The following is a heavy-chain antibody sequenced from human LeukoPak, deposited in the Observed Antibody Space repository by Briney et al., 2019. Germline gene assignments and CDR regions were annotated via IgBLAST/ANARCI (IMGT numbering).Heavy chain of an antibody. J-gene: IGHJ4*02. V-gene: IGHV4-61*05. CDR1: GGSISSSSYY. D-gene: IGHD5-12*01. Sequence: SETLSLTCTVSGGSISSSSYYWGWIRQPPGKGLEWIGYIYYSGSTNYNPSLKSRVTISVDTSKNQFSLKLSSVTAADTAVYYCARDLRIVATTKDWGQGTLVTVSS. CDR2: IYYSGST. CDR3: ARDLRIVATTKD.